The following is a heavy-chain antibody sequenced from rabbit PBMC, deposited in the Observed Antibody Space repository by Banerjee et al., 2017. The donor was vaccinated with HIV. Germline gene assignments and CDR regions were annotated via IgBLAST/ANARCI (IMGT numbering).Heavy chain of an antibody. CDR1: GFSFSNKYV. V-gene: IGHV1S45*01. D-gene: IGHD4-2*01. J-gene: IGHJ6*01. Sequence: QEQLEESGGGLVKPEGSLKLTCTASGFSFSNKYVMCWVRQAPGKGLEWIACINTGSGSPVYASGAKGRFTIPRPPSTTVARQRTSRTAAATATYFWAGDWVVVMGGNLGGWGQGTRFT. CDR3: AGDWVVVMGGNLGG. CDR2: INTGSGSP.